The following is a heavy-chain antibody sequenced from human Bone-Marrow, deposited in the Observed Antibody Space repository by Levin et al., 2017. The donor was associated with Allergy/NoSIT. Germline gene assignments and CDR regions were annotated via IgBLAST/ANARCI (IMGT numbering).Heavy chain of an antibody. CDR1: GFTFSSFA. D-gene: IGHD3-22*01. CDR3: AKDHYYDSTGSGIWGFDN. Sequence: GESLKISCAASGFTFSSFAMSWVRQTPGKGLEWVSGILGSGGNSFYADSVKGRFSISRDNSKNTVYLQMNSLRAEDTAVYYCAKDHYYDSTGSGIWGFDNWGQGTLVTVPS. J-gene: IGHJ5*02. V-gene: IGHV3-23*01. CDR2: ILGSGGNS.